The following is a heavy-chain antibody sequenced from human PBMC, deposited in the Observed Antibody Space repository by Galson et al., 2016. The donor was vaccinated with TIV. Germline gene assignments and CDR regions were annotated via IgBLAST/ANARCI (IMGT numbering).Heavy chain of an antibody. CDR2: ISNTGADT. D-gene: IGHD3-10*01. Sequence: SLRLSCAASGLVSSSFAMNWVRQAPGKGLEWVSTISNTGADTFHADSVKGRFAISRDNSKNMLYLHMTGLRADDTAVYYCAKGSTWFGESLSHWGQGTPVTVSS. CDR3: AKGSTWFGESLSH. J-gene: IGHJ4*02. V-gene: IGHV3-23*01. CDR1: GLVSSSFA.